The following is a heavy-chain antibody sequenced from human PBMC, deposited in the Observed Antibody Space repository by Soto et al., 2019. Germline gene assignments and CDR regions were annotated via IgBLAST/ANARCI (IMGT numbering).Heavy chain of an antibody. D-gene: IGHD2-21*02. V-gene: IGHV1-69*12. J-gene: IGHJ4*02. Sequence: QVQLVQSGAEVKKPGSSVKVSCKASGGTFSSYAISWVRQAPGQGLEWMGGIIPIFGTANYAQKFQGRVTITAEESTSTAYTELRSLRSEDTAVYYCARAKFPRGDWTNWGQGTLVTVSS. CDR3: ARAKFPRGDWTN. CDR2: IIPIFGTA. CDR1: GGTFSSYA.